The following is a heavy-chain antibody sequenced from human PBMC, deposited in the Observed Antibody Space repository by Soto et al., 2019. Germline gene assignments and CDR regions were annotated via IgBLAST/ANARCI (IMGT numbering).Heavy chain of an antibody. CDR2: TYYSGGS. J-gene: IGHJ4*02. D-gene: IGHD5-12*01. CDR1: GASVSSAEHY. Sequence: QVQLQESGPGLVKASQTLSLTCTLSGASVSSAEHYWSWIRQPPGKVLEWIGYTYYSGGSYSNASLQRRVSISVDTSQNQFSLKLTSVTAADTAVYYCARLSGYDPAGAADKWGPGILVSVSS. V-gene: IGHV4-30-4*01. CDR3: ARLSGYDPAGAADK.